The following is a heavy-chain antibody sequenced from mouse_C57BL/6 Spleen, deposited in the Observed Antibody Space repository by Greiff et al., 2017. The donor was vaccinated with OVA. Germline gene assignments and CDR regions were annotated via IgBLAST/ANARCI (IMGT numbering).Heavy chain of an antibody. D-gene: IGHD1-1*01. CDR2: ISSGSSTI. CDR1: GFTFSDYG. J-gene: IGHJ4*01. Sequence: EVQRVESGGGLVKPGGSLKLSCAASGFTFSDYGMHWVRQAPEQGLEWVAYISSGSSTIYYADTVKGRFTISRDNAKNTLFLQMTSLRSEDTAMYYCANYYGSSYGAMDYWGQGTSVTVSS. V-gene: IGHV5-17*01. CDR3: ANYYGSSYGAMDY.